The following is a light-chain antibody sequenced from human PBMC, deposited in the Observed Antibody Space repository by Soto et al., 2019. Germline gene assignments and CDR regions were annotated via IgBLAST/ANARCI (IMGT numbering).Light chain of an antibody. V-gene: IGLV1-40*01. CDR2: GNS. CDR3: AAWDDSLSGPL. J-gene: IGLJ2*01. CDR1: SSNIGAGYD. Sequence: QSVLTQPPSVSGAPGQRVTISCTGSSSNIGAGYDVHWYQQLPGAAPKLLIYGNSNRPSGVPDRFSGSRSGTSASLAITGLQPEDEADYYCAAWDDSLSGPLFGGGTKLTVL.